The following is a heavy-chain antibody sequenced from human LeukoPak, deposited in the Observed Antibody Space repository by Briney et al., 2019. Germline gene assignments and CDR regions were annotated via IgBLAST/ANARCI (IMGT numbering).Heavy chain of an antibody. CDR2: INYDGTST. Sequence: GGSLRLSCPASGFTFSSYWMHWARQAPGKGLVWVSRINYDGTSTNYADSVRGRFTISRDNAKNTLYMQMNSLRAEDTAVYYCARGDYYAMDVWGQGTTVTVSS. J-gene: IGHJ6*02. CDR3: ARGDYYAMDV. V-gene: IGHV3-74*01. CDR1: GFTFSSYW.